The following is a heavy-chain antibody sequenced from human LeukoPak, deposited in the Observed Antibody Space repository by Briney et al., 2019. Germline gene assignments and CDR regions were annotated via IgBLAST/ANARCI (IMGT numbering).Heavy chain of an antibody. Sequence: GGSLRLSCSASGFTFSAYFMHWVRQAPGKGLEYVSSISSNEYDTYYADSVKGRFTISRDNSKNTLFLQMSSLRAEDTAVYYCARAVGGYFDWLSPYFDYWGQGTLVTVSS. CDR2: ISSNEYDT. V-gene: IGHV3-64D*06. CDR3: ARAVGGYFDWLSPYFDY. D-gene: IGHD3-9*01. J-gene: IGHJ4*02. CDR1: GFTFSAYF.